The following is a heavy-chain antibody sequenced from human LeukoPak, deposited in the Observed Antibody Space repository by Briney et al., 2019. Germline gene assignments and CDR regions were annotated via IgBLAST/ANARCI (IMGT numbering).Heavy chain of an antibody. CDR2: INHSGST. Sequence: SETLSLTCAVYGGSFSGYYWSWIRQPPGKGLEWIGEINHSGSTNYNPSLKSRVTISVDTSKNQFSLELSSVTAADTAVYYCARDMTTVVTPGGLDVWGQGTTVTVSS. CDR1: GGSFSGYY. D-gene: IGHD4-23*01. CDR3: ARDMTTVVTPGGLDV. J-gene: IGHJ6*02. V-gene: IGHV4-34*01.